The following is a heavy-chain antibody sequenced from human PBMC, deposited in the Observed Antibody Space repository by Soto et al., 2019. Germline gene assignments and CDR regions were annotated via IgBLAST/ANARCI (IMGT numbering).Heavy chain of an antibody. CDR1: GCTFTSYY. CDR3: ARDRRGSYYYGMAV. Sequence: ASVKVSCKACGCTFTSYYMQWGREAGGQGLEWMGIINPSGGSTSYAQKFQGRVTMTRDTSTSTVYMELSSLRSEDTAVYYCARDRRGSYYYGMAVWGQGTTVTLSS. D-gene: IGHD1-26*01. CDR2: INPSGGST. V-gene: IGHV1-46*01. J-gene: IGHJ6*02.